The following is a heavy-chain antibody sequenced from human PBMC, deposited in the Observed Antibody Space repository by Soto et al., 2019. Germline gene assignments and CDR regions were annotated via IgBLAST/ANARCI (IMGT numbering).Heavy chain of an antibody. CDR2: IYYSGST. CDR3: ASPGIAAAGIIMDV. Sequence: PSETLSLTCTVSGGSISSSSYYWGWIRQPPGKGLEWIGSIYYSGSTYYNPSLKSRVTISVDTSKNQFSLKLSSVTAADTAVYYCASPGIAAAGIIMDVWGQGTTVTVSS. CDR1: GGSISSSSYY. V-gene: IGHV4-39*01. D-gene: IGHD6-13*01. J-gene: IGHJ6*02.